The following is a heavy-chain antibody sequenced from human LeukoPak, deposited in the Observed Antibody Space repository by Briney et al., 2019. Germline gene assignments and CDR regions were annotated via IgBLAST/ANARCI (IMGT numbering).Heavy chain of an antibody. CDR1: AFSVSGNS. V-gene: IGHV3-66*01. J-gene: IGHJ4*02. CDR2: IYSGGST. Sequence: GGSLRLSCAVSAFSVSGNSMTWVRQAPGKGLEWVSVIYSGGSTYYADSVKGRLTISRDNSKNTLYLQMNSLRAEDTAVYYCATLSRFDYWGQGTLVTVSS. D-gene: IGHD2/OR15-2a*01. CDR3: ATLSRFDY.